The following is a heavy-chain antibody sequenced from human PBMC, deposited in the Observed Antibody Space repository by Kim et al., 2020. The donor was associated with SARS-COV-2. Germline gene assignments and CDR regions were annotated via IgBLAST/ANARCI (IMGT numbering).Heavy chain of an antibody. CDR1: GFTFRNYY. V-gene: IGHV3-11*04. CDR2: INSYGDTI. J-gene: IGHJ6*02. Sequence: GGSLRLSCTTSGFTFRNYYMNWIRQAPGQGLEWIAYINSYGDTIYYADSVEGRFTISRDNTRNSLYLQMNSLTVEDTAVYYCRRDPGRLHLGDLYVWG. D-gene: IGHD3-16*01. CDR3: RRDPGRLHLGDLYV.